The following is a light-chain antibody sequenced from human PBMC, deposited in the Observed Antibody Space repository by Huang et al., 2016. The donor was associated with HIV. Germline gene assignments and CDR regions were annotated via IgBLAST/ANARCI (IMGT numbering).Light chain of an antibody. Sequence: GDRVTITCRASQSISSYLNWYQQKPGKAPKLLIYAASSLQSGVPSRFSGSGSGTDFTLTISSLQPEDFATYYCQQSYSTPLTFGGGTKVEIK. CDR2: AAS. V-gene: IGKV1-39*01. CDR1: QSISSY. J-gene: IGKJ4*01. CDR3: QQSYSTPLT.